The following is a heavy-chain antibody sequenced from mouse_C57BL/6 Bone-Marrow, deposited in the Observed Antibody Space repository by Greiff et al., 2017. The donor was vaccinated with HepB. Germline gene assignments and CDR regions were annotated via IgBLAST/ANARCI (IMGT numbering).Heavy chain of an antibody. D-gene: IGHD4-1*01. V-gene: IGHV1-54*01. CDR3: ARFTWDGGDY. CDR2: INPGSGGT. CDR1: GYAFTNYW. J-gene: IGHJ2*01. Sequence: VQLQQSGAELVRPGTSVKVSCKASGYAFTNYWIEWVKQRPGQGLEWIGVINPGSGGTNYNEKFKGKATLTADKSSSTAYMQLSSLTSEDSAVYICARFTWDGGDYWGQGTTLTVSS.